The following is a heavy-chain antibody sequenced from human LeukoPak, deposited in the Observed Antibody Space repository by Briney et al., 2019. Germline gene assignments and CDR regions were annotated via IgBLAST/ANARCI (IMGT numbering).Heavy chain of an antibody. CDR2: IKQDGSEK. V-gene: IGHV3-7*01. Sequence: GGSLRLSCAASGFTFSTYWMSWVRQAPGKGLEWVANIKQDGSEKYYVDSVKGRFTISRDNTKNSLYLQMNSMRAEDTAVYYCARRLLWFGELFDYWGQGTLVTVSS. D-gene: IGHD3-10*01. CDR1: GFTFSTYW. J-gene: IGHJ4*02. CDR3: ARRLLWFGELFDY.